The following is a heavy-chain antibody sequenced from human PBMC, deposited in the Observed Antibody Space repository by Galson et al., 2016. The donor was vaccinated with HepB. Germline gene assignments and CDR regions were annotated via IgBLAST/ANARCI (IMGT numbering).Heavy chain of an antibody. J-gene: IGHJ4*02. V-gene: IGHV3-9*03. Sequence: SLRLSCAASGFTFDDYAMQWVRQTPGKGLEWVSGISWNSNSVGYSDSVKGRFTTSRDNAKNSVYLQMNSLRLEDMALYYCAKSLSSGWLSDLDFWGQGTLVTVSS. CDR1: GFTFDDYA. CDR3: AKSLSSGWLSDLDF. CDR2: ISWNSNSV. D-gene: IGHD6-19*01.